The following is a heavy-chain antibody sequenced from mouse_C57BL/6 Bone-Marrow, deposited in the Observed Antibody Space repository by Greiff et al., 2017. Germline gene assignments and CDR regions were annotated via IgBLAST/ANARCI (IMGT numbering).Heavy chain of an antibody. CDR2: IDPANGNT. CDR1: GYTFTSYW. Sequence: EVQLQQPGAELVRPGTSVKLSCKASGYTFTSYWMHWVKQRPEQGLEWIGRIDPANGNTKYAPKFQGKATITADTSSNTAYLQLSSLTSEDTAIYYCALIYYYGSSYGNYAMDYWGQGTSGTVSS. J-gene: IGHJ4*01. D-gene: IGHD1-1*01. V-gene: IGHV14-3*01. CDR3: ALIYYYGSSYGNYAMDY.